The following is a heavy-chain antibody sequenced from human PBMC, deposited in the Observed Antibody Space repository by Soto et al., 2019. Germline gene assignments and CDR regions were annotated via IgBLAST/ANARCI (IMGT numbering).Heavy chain of an antibody. CDR3: AKLRIVVVPAAIASLNY. V-gene: IGHV3-23*01. Sequence: GGSLRLSCAASGFTFSSYAMSWVRQAPGKGLEWVSAISGSGGSTYYADSVKGRFTISRDNSKNTLYLQMNSLRAEDTAVYYCAKLRIVVVPAAIASLNYWGQGTLVTVSS. J-gene: IGHJ4*02. CDR1: GFTFSSYA. D-gene: IGHD2-2*01. CDR2: ISGSGGST.